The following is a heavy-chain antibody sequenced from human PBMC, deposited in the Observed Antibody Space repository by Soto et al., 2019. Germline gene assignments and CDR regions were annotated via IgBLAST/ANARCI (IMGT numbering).Heavy chain of an antibody. CDR1: GGSISSYY. CDR2: IYYSGST. Sequence: SETLSLTCTVSGGSISSYYWSWIRQPPGKGLEWIGYIYYSGSTNYNPSLKSRVTISVDTSKNQFSLKLSSVTAADTAVYYCARHPSSTSCLEFDYWGQGTLVTVSS. D-gene: IGHD2-2*01. J-gene: IGHJ4*02. CDR3: ARHPSSTSCLEFDY. V-gene: IGHV4-59*08.